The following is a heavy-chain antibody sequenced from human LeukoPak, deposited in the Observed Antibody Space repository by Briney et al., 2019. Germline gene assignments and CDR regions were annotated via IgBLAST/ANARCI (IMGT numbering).Heavy chain of an antibody. CDR1: GFTFSSYA. V-gene: IGHV3-23*01. Sequence: GGSLRLSCAASGFTFSSYAMSWVRQAPGKGLEWVSAISGSGGSTYYADSVKGRFTISRDNSKNALYLQMNSLRAEDTAVYYCAKVPGGSGWYFYYWGQGTLVTVSS. D-gene: IGHD6-19*01. CDR3: AKVPGGSGWYFYY. CDR2: ISGSGGST. J-gene: IGHJ4*02.